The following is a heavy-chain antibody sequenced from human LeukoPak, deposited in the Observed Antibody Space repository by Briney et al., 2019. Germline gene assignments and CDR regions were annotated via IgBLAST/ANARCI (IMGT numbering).Heavy chain of an antibody. Sequence: SETLSLTCTVSGCSISSFYWSWIRQPPGEGLEWIGYIYYSGSTNYNPSLKSRVPISVDTSKTQFSLKLSSATAADTAMYYCARQGLAYCGGACYSAWFDPWGQGTLVTVSS. CDR2: IYYSGST. CDR3: ARQGLAYCGGACYSAWFDP. V-gene: IGHV4-59*08. CDR1: GCSISSFY. D-gene: IGHD2-21*02. J-gene: IGHJ5*02.